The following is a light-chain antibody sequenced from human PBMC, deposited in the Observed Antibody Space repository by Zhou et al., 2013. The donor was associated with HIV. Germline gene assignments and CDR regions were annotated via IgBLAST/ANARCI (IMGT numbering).Light chain of an antibody. Sequence: DIVLTQSPVTLSLSPGERATLSCRASQSVGRYLAWYQQKPGQAPRLVIYGASTRATGIPARFSGSGSGTEFTLTISSLQSEDFAVYYCQQYDNWPPFTFGPGTKVESK. V-gene: IGKV3-15*01. CDR1: QSVGRY. CDR2: GAS. J-gene: IGKJ3*01. CDR3: QQYDNWPPFT.